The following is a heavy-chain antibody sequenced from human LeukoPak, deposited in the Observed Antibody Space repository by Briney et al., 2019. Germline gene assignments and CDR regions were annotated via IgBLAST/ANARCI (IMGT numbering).Heavy chain of an antibody. V-gene: IGHV4-59*01. CDR2: IDYSGST. J-gene: IGHJ4*02. CDR3: ARSPQYSSSQNYFDY. Sequence: SETLSLTCTVSGGSISSYYWSWIRQPPGKGLEWIGYIDYSGSTNYNPSLKSRVTISVDTSKNQFSLKLSSVTAADTAVYYCARSPQYSSSQNYFDYWGQGTLVTVSS. CDR1: GGSISSYY. D-gene: IGHD6-6*01.